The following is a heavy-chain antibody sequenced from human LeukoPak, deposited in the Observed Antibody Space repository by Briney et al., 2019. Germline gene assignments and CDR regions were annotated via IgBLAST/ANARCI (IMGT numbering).Heavy chain of an antibody. J-gene: IGHJ3*02. Sequence: ASVKVSCKASGYTFTSYGISWVRQAPGQGLEWMGWISAYNGYTNYAQKLQGRVTITTDTSTSTAYMELSSLRSEDTAVYYCASLKNYYDSSGYLVTDAFDIWGQGTMVTVSS. CDR1: GYTFTSYG. D-gene: IGHD3-22*01. V-gene: IGHV1-18*01. CDR2: ISAYNGYT. CDR3: ASLKNYYDSSGYLVTDAFDI.